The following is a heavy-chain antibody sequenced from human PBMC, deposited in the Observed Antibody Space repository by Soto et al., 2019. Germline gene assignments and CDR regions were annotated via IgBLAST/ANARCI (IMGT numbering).Heavy chain of an antibody. D-gene: IGHD3-22*01. CDR1: GFTFSSYG. CDR2: ISYDGSNK. CDR3: AKDLQDSSGYYYLTIGAFDI. V-gene: IGHV3-30*18. J-gene: IGHJ3*02. Sequence: GGSLRLSCAASGFTFSSYGMHWVRQAPGKGLEWVAVISYDGSNKYYADSVKGRFTISRDNSKNTLYLQMNSLRAEDTAVYYCAKDLQDSSGYYYLTIGAFDIWGQGTMVTVSS.